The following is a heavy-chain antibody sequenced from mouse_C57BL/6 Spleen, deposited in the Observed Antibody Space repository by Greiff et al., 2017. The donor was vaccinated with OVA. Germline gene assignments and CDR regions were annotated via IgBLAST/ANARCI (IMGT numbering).Heavy chain of an antibody. CDR2: ISSGSSTI. V-gene: IGHV5-17*01. D-gene: IGHD2-3*01. J-gene: IGHJ2*01. CDR3: ARGGWSYYFDY. Sequence: EVKLVESGGGLVKPGGSLKLSCAASGFTFSDYGMHWVRQAPEKGLEWVAYISSGSSTIYYADTVKGRFTISRDNAKNTLFLQMTSLRSEDTAVYYCARGGWSYYFDYWGQGTTLTVSS. CDR1: GFTFSDYG.